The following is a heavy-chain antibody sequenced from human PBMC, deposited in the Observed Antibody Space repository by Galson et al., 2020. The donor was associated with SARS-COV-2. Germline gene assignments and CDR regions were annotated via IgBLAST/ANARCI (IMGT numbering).Heavy chain of an antibody. V-gene: IGHV5-51*01. D-gene: IGHD6-19*01. Sequence: GESLKISCKTSGYSFTSFWIGWVRQMPGKGLEWMGIIYPGDSDTSYRPSFLGQVPISADKSISTAYLQWSSLRASDTAMYYCATPGYTSGWTNFVYWGQGTLVTVSS. CDR2: IYPGDSDT. CDR1: GYSFTSFW. J-gene: IGHJ4*02. CDR3: ATPGYTSGWTNFVY.